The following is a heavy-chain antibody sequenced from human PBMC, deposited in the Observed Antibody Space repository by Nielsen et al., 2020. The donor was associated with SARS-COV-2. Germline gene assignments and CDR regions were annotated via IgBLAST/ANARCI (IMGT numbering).Heavy chain of an antibody. CDR2: ISSSSSYI. J-gene: IGHJ4*02. V-gene: IGHV3-21*01. CDR1: GFTFSSYS. D-gene: IGHD3-9*01. Sequence: GESLKISCAASGFTFSSYSMNWVRQAPGKGLEWVSSISSSSSYIYYADSVKGRFTISRDNAKNSLDLQMNSLRDEDTAVYYCARDLELLTNYYALDYWGQGTLVTVSS. CDR3: ARDLELLTNYYALDY.